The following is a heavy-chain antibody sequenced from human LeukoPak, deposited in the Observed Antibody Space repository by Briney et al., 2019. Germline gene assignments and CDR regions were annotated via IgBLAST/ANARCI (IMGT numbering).Heavy chain of an antibody. CDR1: GYTFTGYY. D-gene: IGHD6-13*01. V-gene: IGHV1-2*02. J-gene: IGHJ4*02. CDR2: INPNSGGT. Sequence: ASVKVSCKASGYTFTGYYMHWVRQAPGQGLEWMGWINPNSGGTNYAQKFQGRVTMTRDTSISTACMELSRLRSDDTAVYYCARAGHSSSWYPYDYWGQGTLVTVSS. CDR3: ARAGHSSSWYPYDY.